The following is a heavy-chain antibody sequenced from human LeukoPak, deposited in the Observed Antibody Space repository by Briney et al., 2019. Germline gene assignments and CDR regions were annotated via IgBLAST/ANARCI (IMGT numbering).Heavy chain of an antibody. D-gene: IGHD3-10*01. V-gene: IGHV1-24*01. CDR1: GYTLTELS. Sequence: PAASVKVSCKVSGYTLTELSMHWVRQAPGKGLEWMGGFDPEDGETIYAQKFQGRVTMTEDTSTDTAYMELSSLRSEDTAVYYCATDSGSSNAFDIWGQGTMVTVSS. CDR3: ATDSGSSNAFDI. CDR2: FDPEDGET. J-gene: IGHJ3*02.